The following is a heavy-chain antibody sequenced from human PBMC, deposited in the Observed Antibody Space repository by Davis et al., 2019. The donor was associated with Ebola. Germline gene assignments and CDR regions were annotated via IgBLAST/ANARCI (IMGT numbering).Heavy chain of an antibody. CDR2: ISGSGGST. CDR1: GFTFDSHA. CDR3: AKVGVVTAANWFDP. D-gene: IGHD2-21*02. V-gene: IGHV3-23*01. Sequence: GGSLRLSCTASGFTFDSHAMSWVRQAPGKGLEWVSAISGSGGSTYYADSVKGRFTISRDNSKNTLYLQMNSLRAEDTAVYYCAKVGVVTAANWFDPWGQGTLVTVSS. J-gene: IGHJ5*02.